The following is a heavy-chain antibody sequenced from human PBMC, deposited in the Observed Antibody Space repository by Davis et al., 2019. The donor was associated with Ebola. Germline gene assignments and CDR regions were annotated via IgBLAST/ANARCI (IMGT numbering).Heavy chain of an antibody. Sequence: PSETLSLTCAVYGRSFSGYYWSWIRQPPGKGLEWIGEINHSGSTNYNPSLKSRVTISVDTSKNQFSLKLSSVTAADTAVYYCARGPVVPAATPGMDVWGQGTTVTVSS. CDR2: INHSGST. V-gene: IGHV4-34*01. CDR1: GRSFSGYY. D-gene: IGHD2-2*01. J-gene: IGHJ6*02. CDR3: ARGPVVPAATPGMDV.